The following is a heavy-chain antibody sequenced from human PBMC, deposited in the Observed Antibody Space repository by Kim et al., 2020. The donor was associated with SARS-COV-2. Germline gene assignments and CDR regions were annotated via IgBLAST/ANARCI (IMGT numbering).Heavy chain of an antibody. J-gene: IGHJ6*02. CDR2: ISSSSSTI. Sequence: GGSLRLSCAASGFTFSSYSMNWVRQAPGKGLEWVSYISSSSSTIYYADSVKGRFTISRDNAKNSLYLQMNSLRDEDTAVYYCASDPPKVTFGGFMGAYYYGMDVWGQGTTVTVSS. CDR3: ASDPPKVTFGGFMGAYYYGMDV. V-gene: IGHV3-48*02. CDR1: GFTFSSYS. D-gene: IGHD3-16*01.